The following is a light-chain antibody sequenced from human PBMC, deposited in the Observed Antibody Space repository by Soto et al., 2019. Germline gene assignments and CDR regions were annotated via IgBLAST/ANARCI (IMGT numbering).Light chain of an antibody. CDR1: QSVRNN. J-gene: IGKJ5*01. Sequence: EIMMTQSPATLSVSPGERATLSCRASQSVRNNLAWYQQRRGQAPRLLIYYASTRATGVPARFSGRGSGTEFTLTISSLRSEDSALYYCQQYNNWPPSTFGQGTRLEI. V-gene: IGKV3-15*01. CDR3: QQYNNWPPST. CDR2: YAS.